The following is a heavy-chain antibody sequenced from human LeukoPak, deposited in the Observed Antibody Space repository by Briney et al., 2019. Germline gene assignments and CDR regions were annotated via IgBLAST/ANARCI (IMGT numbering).Heavy chain of an antibody. CDR1: GFIFNNYA. CDR3: ARRLSAAGCIDY. Sequence: GGSLRLSCEASGFIFNNYAMSWVRQAPGKGLEWVSGISGSGNTYYADSVKGRFTISRDNSKNTLSLQMNSLRAEDTAVYYCARRLSAAGCIDYWGQGTLVTVSS. V-gene: IGHV3-23*01. J-gene: IGHJ4*02. CDR2: ISGSGNT. D-gene: IGHD2-8*01.